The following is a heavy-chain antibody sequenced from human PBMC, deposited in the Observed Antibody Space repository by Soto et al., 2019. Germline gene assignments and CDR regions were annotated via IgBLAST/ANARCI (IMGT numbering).Heavy chain of an antibody. Sequence: QVQLVESGGGVVQPGRSLRLSCAASGFTFSNYGMHWVRQAPGKGLEWVAIISYDGDNEYYADSVRGRFTISRDNSENTLYLQTSSLRHEDTAVYYCAKDGGPVYCNSPGCSAKHFDYWGQGTLVTVSS. D-gene: IGHD2-2*01. CDR3: AKDGGPVYCNSPGCSAKHFDY. CDR1: GFTFSNYG. V-gene: IGHV3-30*18. J-gene: IGHJ4*02. CDR2: ISYDGDNE.